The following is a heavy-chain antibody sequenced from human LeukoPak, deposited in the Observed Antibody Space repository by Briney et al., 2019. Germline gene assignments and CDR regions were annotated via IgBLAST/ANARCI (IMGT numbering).Heavy chain of an antibody. D-gene: IGHD6-13*01. CDR1: GFTFSSYA. CDR3: AKEGMDSSSWYALFDY. Sequence: GGSLRLSCAASGFTFSSYAMSWVRQAPGKGLEWVSAISGSGGSTYYADSVKGRFTISRDNSKNTLYLQMNSLRAEDTAVYYCAKEGMDSSSWYALFDYWGQGTLVTVSS. CDR2: ISGSGGST. J-gene: IGHJ4*02. V-gene: IGHV3-23*01.